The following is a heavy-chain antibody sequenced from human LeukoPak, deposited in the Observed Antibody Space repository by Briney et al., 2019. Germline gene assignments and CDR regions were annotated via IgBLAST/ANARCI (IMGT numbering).Heavy chain of an antibody. V-gene: IGHV5-51*01. Sequence: GESLKISCRGSGFDFTTYWIGWVRQMPGKGLEWMGIVYPGDSDTRYSPSFQGQVTISADRSISTAYLQWNSLKASDTAMYFCARQPGTGANRNAFDLWGQGTKVTVSS. CDR1: GFDFTTYW. CDR2: VYPGDSDT. CDR3: ARQPGTGANRNAFDL. D-gene: IGHD4/OR15-4a*01. J-gene: IGHJ3*01.